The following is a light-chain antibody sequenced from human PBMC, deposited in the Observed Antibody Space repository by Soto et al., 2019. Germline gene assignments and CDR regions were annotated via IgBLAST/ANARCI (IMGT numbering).Light chain of an antibody. CDR3: QQHDTSPWT. J-gene: IGKJ1*01. Sequence: EIVLTQSPGALSLSPGERATLSCRASQSISSSYLAIAWYQQKPGQPPRLLIYGASSRATGIPDRFSGSGSATGFTLTISRLEPEEFAVYYCQQHDTSPWTFGQWTRVEIK. CDR1: QSISSSY. V-gene: IGKV3-20*01. CDR2: GAS.